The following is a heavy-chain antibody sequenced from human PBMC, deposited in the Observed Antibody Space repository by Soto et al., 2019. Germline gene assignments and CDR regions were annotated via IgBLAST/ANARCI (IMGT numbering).Heavy chain of an antibody. D-gene: IGHD1-26*01. V-gene: IGHV5-10-1*01. CDR1: GYSFTSYW. J-gene: IGHJ4*02. CDR3: AILVVGATTDFDY. Sequence: PGESLKISCKGSGYSFTSYWISWVRQMPGKGLEWMGRIDPSDSYTNYSPSFQGHVTISADKSISTAYLQWSSLKASDTAMYYCAILVVGATTDFDYWGQGTLVTVSS. CDR2: IDPSDSYT.